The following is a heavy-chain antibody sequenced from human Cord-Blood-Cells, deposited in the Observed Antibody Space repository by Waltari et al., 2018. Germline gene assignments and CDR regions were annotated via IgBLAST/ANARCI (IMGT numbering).Heavy chain of an antibody. V-gene: IGHV4-34*01. CDR3: ARSWFGEL. CDR1: GGSFSGYY. J-gene: IGHJ4*02. Sequence: QVQLQQWGAGLLKPSETLSLTCAVYGGSFSGYYWSWIRQPPGKGLGWIGEINHSGSTNYNPSLKSRVTISVDTSKNQFSLKLSSVTAADTAVYYCARSWFGELWGQGTLVTVSS. D-gene: IGHD3-10*01. CDR2: INHSGST.